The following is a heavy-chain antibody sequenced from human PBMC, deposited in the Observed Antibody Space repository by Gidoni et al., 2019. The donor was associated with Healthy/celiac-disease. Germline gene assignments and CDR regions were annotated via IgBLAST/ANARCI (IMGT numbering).Heavy chain of an antibody. Sequence: QLQLQESGPGLVKPSETLSLTCTVSGGSISSSSYYWGWIRQPPGKGLEWIGSIYYSGSTYYNPSLKSRVTISVDTSKNQFSLKLSSVTAADTAVYYCASSLGIAARQGWFDPWGQGTLVTVSS. J-gene: IGHJ5*02. CDR1: GGSISSSSYY. D-gene: IGHD6-6*01. V-gene: IGHV4-39*01. CDR3: ASSLGIAARQGWFDP. CDR2: IYYSGST.